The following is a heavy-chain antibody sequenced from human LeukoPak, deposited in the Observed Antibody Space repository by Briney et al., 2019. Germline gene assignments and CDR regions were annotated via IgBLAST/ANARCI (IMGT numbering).Heavy chain of an antibody. CDR3: AKDSRHRIVGTTTFLDY. Sequence: GGSLRLSCAASGFIFTSYGMHWVRQAPGKGLEWVAFIRYDGSIKFYADSVKGRFTISRDNSRNTLYLQMNSQRAEDTAVYYCAKDSRHRIVGTTTFLDYWGQGTLVTVSS. V-gene: IGHV3-30*02. D-gene: IGHD1-26*01. CDR1: GFIFTSYG. J-gene: IGHJ4*02. CDR2: IRYDGSIK.